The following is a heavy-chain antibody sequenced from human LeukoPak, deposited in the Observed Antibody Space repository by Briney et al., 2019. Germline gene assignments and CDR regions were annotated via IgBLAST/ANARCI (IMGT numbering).Heavy chain of an antibody. V-gene: IGHV4-34*01. CDR3: ARGRREIVVVRSDRYNWFDP. Sequence: SETLSLTCAVYGGSFSGYYWSWIRQPPGKGLEWIGEINHSGSTNYNPSLKSRVTISVETSKNQFSLKLSSVTAADTAVYYCARGRREIVVVRSDRYNWFDPWGQGTLVTVSS. CDR1: GGSFSGYY. J-gene: IGHJ5*02. D-gene: IGHD3-22*01. CDR2: INHSGST.